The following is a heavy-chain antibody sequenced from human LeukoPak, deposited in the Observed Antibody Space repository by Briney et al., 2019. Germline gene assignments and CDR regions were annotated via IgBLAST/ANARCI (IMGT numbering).Heavy chain of an antibody. V-gene: IGHV3-30*09. J-gene: IGHJ4*02. D-gene: IGHD3-10*01. CDR3: ARAGILRGVPTPYFDS. Sequence: PGGSLRPSCAASAFSFSPYAMHWVRQAPGKGLEWVALISSDGRNRYYADSLKGRFAVSRDNSKNTLHLQMTGLRADDTAVYYCARAGILRGVPTPYFDSWGQGTLVTVSP. CDR2: ISSDGRNR. CDR1: AFSFSPYA.